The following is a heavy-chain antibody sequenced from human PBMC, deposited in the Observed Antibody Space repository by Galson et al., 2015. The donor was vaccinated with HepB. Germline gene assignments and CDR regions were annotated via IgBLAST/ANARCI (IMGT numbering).Heavy chain of an antibody. CDR3: ARRGGSRLTATFDY. J-gene: IGHJ4*02. D-gene: IGHD2-15*01. CDR2: INHIGGT. CDR1: GDSISSPNYY. Sequence: SETLSLTCAVSGDSISSPNYYWTWIRQSPGKGLEWIGEINHIGGTNYNPSLKSRVTLSVDTSRKQFSLKLRSLSAADTAVYFCARRGGSRLTATFDYWGQGVLVTVSS. V-gene: IGHV4-34*01.